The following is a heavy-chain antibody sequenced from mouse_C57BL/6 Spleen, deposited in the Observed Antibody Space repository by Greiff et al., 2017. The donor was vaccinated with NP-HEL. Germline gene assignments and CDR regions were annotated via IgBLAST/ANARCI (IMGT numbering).Heavy chain of an antibody. Sequence: EVQLQQSGAELVRPGASVKLSCTASGFNIKDDYMHWVKQRPEQGLEWIGWIDPENGDTEYASKFQGKATITADTSSNTAYLQLSSLTSEDTAVYYCTTDWDEEAWFAYWGQGTLVTVSA. V-gene: IGHV14-4*01. D-gene: IGHD4-1*01. CDR1: GFNIKDDY. CDR2: IDPENGDT. J-gene: IGHJ3*01. CDR3: TTDWDEEAWFAY.